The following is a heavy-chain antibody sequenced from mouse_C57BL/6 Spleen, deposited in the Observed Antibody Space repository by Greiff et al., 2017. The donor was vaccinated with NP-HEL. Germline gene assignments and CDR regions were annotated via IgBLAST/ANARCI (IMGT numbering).Heavy chain of an antibody. Sequence: QVQLQQSGPELVKPGASVKISCQASGYAFSSSWMNWVKQRPGKGLEWIGRIYPGDGDTNYNGKFKGKATLTADKSSSTAYMQLSSLTSEDSAVYFCARTTVVARYFDVWGTGTTVTVSS. V-gene: IGHV1-82*01. J-gene: IGHJ1*03. CDR3: ARTTVVARYFDV. CDR2: IYPGDGDT. CDR1: GYAFSSSW. D-gene: IGHD1-1*01.